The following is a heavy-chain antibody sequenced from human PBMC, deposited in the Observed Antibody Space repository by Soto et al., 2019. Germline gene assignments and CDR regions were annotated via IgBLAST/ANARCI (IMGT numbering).Heavy chain of an antibody. CDR2: INPNSGGT. V-gene: IGHV1-2*04. CDR1: GYTFTGYY. D-gene: IGHD2-2*01. Sequence: ASVKVSCKASGYTFTGYYMHWVRQAPGQGLEWMGWINPNSGGTNYAQKFQGWVTMTRDTSISTAYMELSRLRSDDTAVYYCARSRDIVVVPAAMMGRESFDYWGQGTLVTVSS. J-gene: IGHJ4*02. CDR3: ARSRDIVVVPAAMMGRESFDY.